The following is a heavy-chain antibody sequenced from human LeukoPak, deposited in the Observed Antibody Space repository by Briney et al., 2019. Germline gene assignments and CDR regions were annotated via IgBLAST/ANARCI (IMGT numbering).Heavy chain of an antibody. V-gene: IGHV4-38-2*02. CDR1: GDSLSSGHY. J-gene: IGHJ4*02. Sequence: SETLSLTCIVSGDSLSSGHYWGWIRQSPGKGLEWIGSVYYTGSTYYNPSVKTRITIFVDTLTNEFSLRLRSVTAADTAIYFCVRSLGRYSPYYFDHWGQGELVTVSS. D-gene: IGHD3-10*01. CDR2: VYYTGST. CDR3: VRSLGRYSPYYFDH.